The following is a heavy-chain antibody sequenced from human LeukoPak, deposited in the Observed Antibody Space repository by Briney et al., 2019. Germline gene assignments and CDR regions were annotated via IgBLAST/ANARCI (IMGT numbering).Heavy chain of an antibody. CDR2: IWYDGSNK. J-gene: IGHJ4*02. Sequence: GGSLRLSCAASGFTFSSYGMHWVRQAPGKGLEWVAAIWYDGSNKYYADSVKGRFTISRDNSKNTLYLQMNSLRAEDTAVYYCAKGHSGYDSEFDYWGQGTLVTVSS. CDR3: AKGHSGYDSEFDY. CDR1: GFTFSSYG. D-gene: IGHD5-12*01. V-gene: IGHV3-33*06.